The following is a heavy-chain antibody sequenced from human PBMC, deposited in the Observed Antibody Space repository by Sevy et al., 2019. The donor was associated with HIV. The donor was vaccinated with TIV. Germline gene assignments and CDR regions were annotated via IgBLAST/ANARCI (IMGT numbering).Heavy chain of an antibody. CDR2: IYYSGST. D-gene: IGHD3-3*01. CDR3: AVLQADYDFWSGYYFDRPLPGVFDP. J-gene: IGHJ5*02. CDR1: GGSISSYY. V-gene: IGHV4-59*01. Sequence: SETLSLTCTVSGGSISSYYWSWIRQPPGKGLEWIGYIYYSGSTNYNPSLKSRVTISVDTSKNQFSLKLSSVTAAETAVYYCAVLQADYDFWSGYYFDRPLPGVFDPWGQGTLVTVSS.